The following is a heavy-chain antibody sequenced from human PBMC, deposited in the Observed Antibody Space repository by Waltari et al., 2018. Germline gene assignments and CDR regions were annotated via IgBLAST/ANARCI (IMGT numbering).Heavy chain of an antibody. CDR2: IRSKAYGGTT. V-gene: IGHV3-49*04. CDR3: TIRYCSGGSCLDY. Sequence: EVQLVESGGGLVQPGRSLRLSCTASGFTFGDYAMSWVRQAPGKGLGWVCFIRSKAYGGTTEYAASVKGRFTISRDDSKSIAYLQMNSLKTEDTAVYYCTIRYCSGGSCLDYWGQGTLVTVSS. J-gene: IGHJ4*02. CDR1: GFTFGDYA. D-gene: IGHD2-15*01.